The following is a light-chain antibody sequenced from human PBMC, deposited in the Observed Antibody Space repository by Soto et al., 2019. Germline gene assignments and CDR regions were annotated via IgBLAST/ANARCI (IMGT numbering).Light chain of an antibody. V-gene: IGLV3-21*04. CDR1: NIGRKS. Sequence: SYELTQPPSVSVAPGKTARITCGGNNIGRKSVHWYQQKPGQAPALVIYYDTNRPSGIPERISGSNSGNSATLTITRVEAGDEADFYCQVWDTNSDHWVFGGGTKLTVL. CDR2: YDT. CDR3: QVWDTNSDHWV. J-gene: IGLJ3*02.